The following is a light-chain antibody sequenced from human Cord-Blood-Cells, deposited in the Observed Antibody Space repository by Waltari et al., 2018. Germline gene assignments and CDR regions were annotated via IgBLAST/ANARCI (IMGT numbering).Light chain of an antibody. CDR1: QSVSSN. CDR2: GAS. J-gene: IGKJ4*01. V-gene: IGKV3-15*01. CDR3: QQYNNWPPLT. Sequence: VMTQSPATLSVSPGERATLSCRASQSVSSNLAWYQQKPGQAPRLLIYGASTRATGIPARFSGSGSGTEFTLTISSLQSEDFAVYYCQQYNNWPPLTFGRGTKVEIK.